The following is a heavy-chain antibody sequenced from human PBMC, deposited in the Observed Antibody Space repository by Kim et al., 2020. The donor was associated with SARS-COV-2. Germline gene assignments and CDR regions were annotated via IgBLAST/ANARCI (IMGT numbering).Heavy chain of an antibody. J-gene: IGHJ6*02. V-gene: IGHV3-66*01. CDR3: ARDVRGKLGSGELTYGMDV. Sequence: GRFTISRDNSKNTLYLQMNSLRAEDTAVYYCARDVRGKLGSGELTYGMDVWGQGTTVTVSS. D-gene: IGHD6-19*01.